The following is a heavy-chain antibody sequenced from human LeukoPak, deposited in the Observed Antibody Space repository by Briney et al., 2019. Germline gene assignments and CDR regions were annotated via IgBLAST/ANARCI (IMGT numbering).Heavy chain of an antibody. CDR3: ARDRGSYGMDV. Sequence: WGSLRLSCAASGFTFSSYEMNWVRQAPGKGLEWVSYISSSGSTIYYADTVKGRFTISRDNAKNSLYLQMNSLRAEGTAVYYCARDRGSYGMDVWGQGTTVTVSS. V-gene: IGHV3-48*03. CDR1: GFTFSSYE. CDR2: ISSSGSTI. J-gene: IGHJ6*02. D-gene: IGHD3-10*01.